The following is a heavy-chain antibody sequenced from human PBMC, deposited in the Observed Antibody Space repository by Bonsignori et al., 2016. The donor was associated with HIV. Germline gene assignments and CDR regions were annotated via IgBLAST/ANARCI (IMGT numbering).Heavy chain of an antibody. J-gene: IGHJ4*02. CDR1: GFTVSSNY. Sequence: GESLKISCAASGFTVSSNYMSWVRQAPGKGLEWVSFIYSGGSTYYADSVKGRFSISRDNSKNTLYLQMNSLRAEDTAVYYCARVGYSPLSHYFDYWGQGTLVTVSS. CDR2: IYSGGST. V-gene: IGHV3-53*01. D-gene: IGHD1-26*01. CDR3: ARVGYSPLSHYFDY.